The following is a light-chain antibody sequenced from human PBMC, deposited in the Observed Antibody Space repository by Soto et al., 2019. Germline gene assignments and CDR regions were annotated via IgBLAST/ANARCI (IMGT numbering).Light chain of an antibody. J-gene: IGKJ3*01. V-gene: IGKV3-11*01. CDR2: DAS. Sequence: EIVLTQSPATLSLSPGERATLSCRASQSVNSYLAWYQQKPGQAPRLLIYDASNRATGIPARFSGSGSGTDFTLTISSLEPEDFAVYYCQQYDGAPLTFGPGTKVDVK. CDR3: QQYDGAPLT. CDR1: QSVNSY.